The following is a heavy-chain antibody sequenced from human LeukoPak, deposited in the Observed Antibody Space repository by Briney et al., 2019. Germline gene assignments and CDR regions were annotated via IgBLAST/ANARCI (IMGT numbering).Heavy chain of an antibody. J-gene: IGHJ5*02. D-gene: IGHD6-13*01. V-gene: IGHV1-8*01. CDR2: MNPNSGNT. CDR1: GYTFTSYD. Sequence: GASVKVSCKASGYTFTSYDINWVRQATGQGLEWMGWMNPNSGNTGYAQKFQGRVTMTRNTSISTAYMELSSLRSEDTAVYYCARAVHSSSWYSPITFDPWGQGTLVTVSS. CDR3: ARAVHSSSWYSPITFDP.